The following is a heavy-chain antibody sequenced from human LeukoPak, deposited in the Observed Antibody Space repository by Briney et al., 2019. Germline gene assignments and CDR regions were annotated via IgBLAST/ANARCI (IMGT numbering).Heavy chain of an antibody. Sequence: SGPTLVNPTLTLTLTCTFSGFSLSTSGVGVGWIRQPPGKALEWLALIYWDDDKRYRPSLKSRVTVTKDTPKNQVVLTMTNMDPVDTATYYCAHRMTGYTFDYWGQGTLVTVSS. CDR1: GFSLSTSGVG. CDR2: IYWDDDK. CDR3: AHRMTGYTFDY. V-gene: IGHV2-5*02. J-gene: IGHJ4*02. D-gene: IGHD5-24*01.